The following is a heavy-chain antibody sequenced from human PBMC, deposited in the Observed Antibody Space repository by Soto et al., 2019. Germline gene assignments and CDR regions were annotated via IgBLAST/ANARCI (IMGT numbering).Heavy chain of an antibody. CDR3: ARDDPWFDP. J-gene: IGHJ5*02. CDR2: IYYSGST. V-gene: IGHV4-59*12. Sequence: SETQSLTCPVSGGSISSYYWSWIRQPPGKGLEWIGYIYYSGSTNYNPSLKSRVTVSVDTSKNQFSLKLSSVTAADTAVYYCARDDPWFDPWGQGTQVTVSS. CDR1: GGSISSYY.